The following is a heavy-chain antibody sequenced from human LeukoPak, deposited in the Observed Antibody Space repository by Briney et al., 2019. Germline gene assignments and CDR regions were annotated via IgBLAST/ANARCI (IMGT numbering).Heavy chain of an antibody. Sequence: GESLKMSCWGSGYSFTSYWIGWVRQMPGKGLEWMGTIYPGDSDTRYSPSFQGQVTISADKFRNTAYLQWSGLRASDTAMYYCARLLGGTYYYFDFWGQGTLVTVSS. J-gene: IGHJ4*02. CDR3: ARLLGGTYYYFDF. V-gene: IGHV5-51*01. CDR2: IYPGDSDT. CDR1: GYSFTSYW. D-gene: IGHD1-7*01.